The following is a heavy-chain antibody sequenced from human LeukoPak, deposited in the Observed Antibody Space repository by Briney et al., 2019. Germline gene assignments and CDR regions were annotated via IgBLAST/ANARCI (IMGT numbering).Heavy chain of an antibody. CDR2: IKQDGSEK. D-gene: IGHD3-9*01. Sequence: GGSLRLPCAASGFTFSSYWMSWVRQAPGKGLEWVANIKQDGSEKYYVDSVKGRFTISRDNAKNSLYLQMNSLRAEDTAVYYCARGPEYYDILTGYYNAHNWFDPWGQGTLVTVSS. V-gene: IGHV3-7*03. J-gene: IGHJ5*02. CDR1: GFTFSSYW. CDR3: ARGPEYYDILTGYYNAHNWFDP.